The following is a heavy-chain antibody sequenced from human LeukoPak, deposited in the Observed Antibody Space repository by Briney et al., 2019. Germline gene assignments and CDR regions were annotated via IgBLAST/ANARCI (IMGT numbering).Heavy chain of an antibody. CDR1: GFTFSLYW. J-gene: IGHJ4*02. D-gene: IGHD3-10*01. CDR3: AKARPGDTFDF. CDR2: IMKDGSEK. V-gene: IGHV3-7*01. Sequence: GGSLRLSCAASGFTFSLYWMNWVRQAPGKGLEWVASIMKDGSEKYYVGSVKGRFTISRDNAKDSLYLQMNSLRAEDTAVYYCAKARPGDTFDFWGQGTLVTVSS.